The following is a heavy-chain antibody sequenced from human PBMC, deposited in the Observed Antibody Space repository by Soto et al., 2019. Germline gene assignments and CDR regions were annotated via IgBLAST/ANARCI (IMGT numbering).Heavy chain of an antibody. V-gene: IGHV4-31*03. D-gene: IGHD2-15*01. CDR3: ARGLGVVVAATSWFDP. CDR1: GGSISSGGYY. CDR2: IYYSGST. Sequence: TLSLTCTVSGGSISSGGYYWSWIRQHPGKGLEWIGYIYYSGSTYYNPSLKSRVTISVDTSKNQFSLKLSSVTAADTAVYYCARGLGVVVAATSWFDPWGQGTLVTVSS. J-gene: IGHJ5*02.